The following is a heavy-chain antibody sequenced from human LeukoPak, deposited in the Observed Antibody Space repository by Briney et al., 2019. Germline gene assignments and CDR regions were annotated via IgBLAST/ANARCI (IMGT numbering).Heavy chain of an antibody. CDR2: ITPILGIA. CDR1: GGTFSSYA. CDR3: ARGLDYYYDSSGYSSGIDY. Sequence: SVKVSCKASGGTFSSYAISWVRQAPGQGLEWMGRITPILGIANYAQKFQGRVTITADKFTSTAYMELSSLRSEDTAVYYCARGLDYYYDSSGYSSGIDYWGQGTLVTVSS. V-gene: IGHV1-69*04. J-gene: IGHJ4*02. D-gene: IGHD3-22*01.